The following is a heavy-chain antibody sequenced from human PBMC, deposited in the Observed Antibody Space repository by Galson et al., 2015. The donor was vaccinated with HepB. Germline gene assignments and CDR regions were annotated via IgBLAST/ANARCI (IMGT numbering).Heavy chain of an antibody. J-gene: IGHJ3*02. CDR3: AKIGRVVVVPAANDAFDI. CDR2: ISGSGGST. Sequence: SLRLSCAASGFTFSSYAMHWVRQAPGKGLEWVSAISGSGGSTYYSDSVKGRFTISRDNSKNTLYLQMNSLRAEDTAVYYCAKIGRVVVVPAANDAFDIWGQGTMVTVSS. CDR1: GFTFSSYA. D-gene: IGHD2-2*01. V-gene: IGHV3-23*01.